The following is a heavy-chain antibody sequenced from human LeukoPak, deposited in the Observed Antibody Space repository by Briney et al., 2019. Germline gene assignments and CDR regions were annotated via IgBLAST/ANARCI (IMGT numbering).Heavy chain of an antibody. CDR3: AKAIWGSGRYDGFDY. CDR1: GFTFSSYA. D-gene: IGHD6-19*01. V-gene: IGHV3-23*01. J-gene: IGHJ4*02. CDR2: ISGSGGST. Sequence: GGSLRLSCAASGFTFSSYAMSWVRQAPGKGLEWVSAISGSGGSTYYADSVKGRFTISRDNSKNTLYLQMNSLRAEDTAVYYCAKAIWGSGRYDGFDYWGQGTLVTVSS.